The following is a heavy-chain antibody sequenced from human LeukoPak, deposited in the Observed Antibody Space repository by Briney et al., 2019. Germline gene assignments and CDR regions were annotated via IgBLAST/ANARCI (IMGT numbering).Heavy chain of an antibody. CDR1: EFPT. V-gene: IGHV3-23*01. CDR3: AKLGGKTAYGDEYYGMDV. CDR2: ISRSGGST. D-gene: IGHD4-17*01. Sequence: GGSLRLTRAASEFPTMTWVRQGAGQGLEWGSAISRSGGSTYYADSVKGRFTISRDKSNNTLYLQMNSLRPEDTAVYYCAKLGGKTAYGDEYYGMDVWGQGTTVTVSS. J-gene: IGHJ6*02.